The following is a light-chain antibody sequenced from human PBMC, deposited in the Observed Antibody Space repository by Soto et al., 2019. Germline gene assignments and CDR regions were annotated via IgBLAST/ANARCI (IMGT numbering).Light chain of an antibody. J-gene: IGLJ2*01. CDR1: SSDVGGYKY. CDR3: SSYAGRNIVL. Sequence: QSALTQPPSASGSPGQSVTIGCTGTSSDVGGYKYVSWYQQHPGKAPKLMIYEVNKRPSGVPDRFSGSKSGHTASLTVSGLQADDEADYFCSSYAGRNIVLFGGGTKLTVL. V-gene: IGLV2-8*01. CDR2: EVN.